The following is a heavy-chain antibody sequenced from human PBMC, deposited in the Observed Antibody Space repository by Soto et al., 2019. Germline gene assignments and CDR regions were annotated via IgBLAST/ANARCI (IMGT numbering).Heavy chain of an antibody. CDR3: SRSLDS. Sequence: GGSLRLSCAASGFTFSSFWMDWVRQAPGKGLEWVANINPDGGEKHYVDSVKGRFTISRDNAKNSLYLQMSSLTAEDSALYYCSRSLDSWGQGTRVTVSS. CDR2: INPDGGEK. J-gene: IGHJ4*02. V-gene: IGHV3-7*01. CDR1: GFTFSSFW.